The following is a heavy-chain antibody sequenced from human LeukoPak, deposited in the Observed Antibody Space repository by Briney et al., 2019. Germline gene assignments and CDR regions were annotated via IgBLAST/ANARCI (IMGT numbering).Heavy chain of an antibody. Sequence: GGSLRLSCAASGFSFSNYCMRWVRQAPEKGLEWVANIKQDGSGKQYVDSMKGRFTISRDNAKNSLYLQMNSLRAEDTAVYYCARDRDDGGFEYWGQGTLVTVSS. J-gene: IGHJ4*02. CDR3: ARDRDDGGFEY. CDR1: GFSFSNYC. D-gene: IGHD4-23*01. V-gene: IGHV3-7*01. CDR2: IKQDGSGK.